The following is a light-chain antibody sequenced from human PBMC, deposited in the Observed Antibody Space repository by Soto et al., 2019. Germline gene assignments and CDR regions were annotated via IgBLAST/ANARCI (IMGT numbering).Light chain of an antibody. CDR3: SSYTSSSTPYV. J-gene: IGLJ1*01. Sequence: QSALTQPASVSGSPGQSIAISCTGTSNDVGGYNYVSWYQQHPVKAPQLIIYDVTNRPSGVSDRFSGSKSGNTASLTISGLQAEDDADYYCSSYTSSSTPYVFGTGTKVTVL. CDR2: DVT. V-gene: IGLV2-14*01. CDR1: SNDVGGYNY.